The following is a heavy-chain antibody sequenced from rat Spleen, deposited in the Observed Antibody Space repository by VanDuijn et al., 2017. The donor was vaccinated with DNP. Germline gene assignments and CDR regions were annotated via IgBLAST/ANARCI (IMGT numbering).Heavy chain of an antibody. Sequence: EVQLVESGGGLVQPGRSLKLSCAAAGVTFSDFNMAWVRQVPKKGLEWVATILYDGSVTYYGDSVKGRFTISRDNEKSTLYLQMDSLRSEDTATYYCTKPASYGGFWFAHWGQGTLVTVSS. CDR3: TKPASYGGFWFAH. V-gene: IGHV5-7*01. CDR2: ILYDGSVT. CDR1: GVTFSDFN. D-gene: IGHD1-11*01. J-gene: IGHJ3*01.